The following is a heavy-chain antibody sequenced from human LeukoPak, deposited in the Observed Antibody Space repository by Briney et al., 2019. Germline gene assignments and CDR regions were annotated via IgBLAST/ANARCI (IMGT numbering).Heavy chain of an antibody. CDR2: IYYSGSP. J-gene: IGHJ4*02. V-gene: IGHV4-39*07. D-gene: IGHD5-18*01. CDR3: ARGLSGYSYGYYFDY. Sequence: SETLSLTCTVSGGSISNNNYYWAWIRQPPGKGLECIGSIYYSGSPYYNPSLKSRVTISVDASKNQFSLRLSSVTAADTAVYYCARGLSGYSYGYYFDYWGQGALFTVSS. CDR1: GGSISNNNYY.